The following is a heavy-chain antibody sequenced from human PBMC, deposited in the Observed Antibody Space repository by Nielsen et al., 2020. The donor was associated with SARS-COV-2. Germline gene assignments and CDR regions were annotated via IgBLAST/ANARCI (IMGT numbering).Heavy chain of an antibody. Sequence: SETLSLTCTVSGDSISSYYWSWIRQAPGKGLEWIGYINYSGSTNYNLSLKSRVTISVDTSKNQFSLKVTSVTAADTAVYYCARDIAAGVVDYWGQGTLVTVSS. V-gene: IGHV4-59*12. CDR1: GDSISSYY. CDR3: ARDIAAGVVDY. J-gene: IGHJ4*02. D-gene: IGHD6-13*01. CDR2: INYSGST.